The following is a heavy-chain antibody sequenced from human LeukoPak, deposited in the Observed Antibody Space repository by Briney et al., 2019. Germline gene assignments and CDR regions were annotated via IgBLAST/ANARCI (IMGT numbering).Heavy chain of an antibody. D-gene: IGHD3-16*01. J-gene: IGHJ5*02. V-gene: IGHV4-39*01. Sequence: SETLSLTCTVSGGSISSGDYYWSWIRQPPGKGLEWIGSIDYSGSTYYNPSLKSRVTISVDTSENQFSLKLQSVTAADTAVYYCARRLNWFDPWGQGTLVTVSS. CDR2: IDYSGST. CDR3: ARRLNWFDP. CDR1: GGSISSGDYY.